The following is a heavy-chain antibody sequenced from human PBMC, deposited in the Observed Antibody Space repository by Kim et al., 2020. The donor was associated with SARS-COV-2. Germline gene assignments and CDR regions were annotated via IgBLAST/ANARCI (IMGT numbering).Heavy chain of an antibody. V-gene: IGHV1-18*01. Sequence: ASVKVSCKASGYTFTSYGISWVRQAPGQGLEWMGWISAYNGNTNYAQKLQGRVTMTTDTSTSTAYMELRSLRSDDTAVYYCARVLVVWYYDFWSGYGPLDYWGQGTLVTVSS. CDR3: ARVLVVWYYDFWSGYGPLDY. J-gene: IGHJ4*02. D-gene: IGHD3-3*01. CDR1: GYTFTSYG. CDR2: ISAYNGNT.